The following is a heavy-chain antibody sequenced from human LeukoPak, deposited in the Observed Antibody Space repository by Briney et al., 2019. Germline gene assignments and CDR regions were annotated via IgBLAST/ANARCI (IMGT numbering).Heavy chain of an antibody. J-gene: IGHJ4*02. CDR1: GFTFSSYE. D-gene: IGHD4-17*01. CDR3: ARDYGDYGNDY. Sequence: GGSLRLSCAASGFTFSSYEMNWVRQAPGKGLEWVSYISSSGSTIYYADSVKGRFTISRDNAKNSPYLQMNSLRAEDTAVYYCARDYGDYGNDYWGQGTLVTVSS. V-gene: IGHV3-48*03. CDR2: ISSSGSTI.